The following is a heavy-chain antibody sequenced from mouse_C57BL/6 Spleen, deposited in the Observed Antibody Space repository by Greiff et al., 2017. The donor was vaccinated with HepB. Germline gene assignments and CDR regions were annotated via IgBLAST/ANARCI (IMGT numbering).Heavy chain of an antibody. V-gene: IGHV1-69*01. CDR3: ARGLLRSMDY. J-gene: IGHJ4*01. D-gene: IGHD1-1*01. Sequence: QVQLQQPGAELVKPGASVKLSCKASGYTFTSYWMHWVKQRPGQGLEWIGEIDPSDSYTNYNQKFKGKSTLTVDKSSSTAYMQLSSLTSEDSAVYYCARGLLRSMDYWGQGTSVTVSS. CDR2: IDPSDSYT. CDR1: GYTFTSYW.